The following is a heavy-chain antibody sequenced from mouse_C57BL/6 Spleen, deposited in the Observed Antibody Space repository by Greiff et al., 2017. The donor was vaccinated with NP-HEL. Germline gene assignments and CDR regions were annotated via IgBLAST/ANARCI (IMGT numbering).Heavy chain of an antibody. CDR1: GYAFSSSW. J-gene: IGHJ2*01. D-gene: IGHD1-1*01. Sequence: QVQLQQSGPELVKPGASVKISCKASGYAFSSSWMNWVKQRPGKGLEWIGRIYPGDGDTNYNGKFKGKATLTADKSSSTAYMQLSSLTSEDSAVYFCARSPYYGSSYGDYWGQGTTLTVSS. V-gene: IGHV1-82*01. CDR3: ARSPYYGSSYGDY. CDR2: IYPGDGDT.